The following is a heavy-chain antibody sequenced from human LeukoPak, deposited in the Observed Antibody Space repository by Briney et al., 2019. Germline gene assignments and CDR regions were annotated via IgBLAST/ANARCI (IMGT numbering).Heavy chain of an antibody. J-gene: IGHJ4*02. V-gene: IGHV3-15*01. Sequence: PGGSLRLSCAASGFTFSSYAMSWVRQAPGKGLEWVGRIKSKTDGGTTDYAAPVKGRFTISRDDSKNTLYLQMNSLKTEDTAVYYCTTGPYGEIGNYWGQGTLVTVSS. D-gene: IGHD3-10*01. CDR3: TTGPYGEIGNY. CDR2: IKSKTDGGTT. CDR1: GFTFSSYA.